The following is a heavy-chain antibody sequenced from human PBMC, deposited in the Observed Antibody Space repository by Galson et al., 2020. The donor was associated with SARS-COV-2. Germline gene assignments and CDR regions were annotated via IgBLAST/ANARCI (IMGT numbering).Heavy chain of an antibody. CDR1: GYTFSNYG. D-gene: IGHD1-26*01. CDR2: ISAYNPKT. CDR3: ARGRFSGSLDAFGL. Sequence: ASVKVSCKASGYTFSNYGISRVRQAPGQGLAWMGWISAYNPKTSYAQKFQGRVSMTRDTPTSTAYMELMSLKSDDTAVYYCARGRFSGSLDAFGLWGQGTMVTVSS. J-gene: IGHJ3*01. V-gene: IGHV1-18*01.